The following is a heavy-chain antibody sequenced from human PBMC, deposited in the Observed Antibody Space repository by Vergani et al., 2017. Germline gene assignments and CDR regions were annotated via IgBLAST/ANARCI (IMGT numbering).Heavy chain of an antibody. CDR3: ARERWYYGYFDY. CDR1: GGSFSGYY. V-gene: IGHV4-34*01. Sequence: QVQLQQWGAGLLKPSETLSLTCAVYGGSFSGYYWSWIRQPPGKGLEWIGEINHSGSTNYNPSLKSRVTISVDTSKNQFSLKLSSVTDADTAVYYCARERWYYGYFDYWGQGTLVTVSS. CDR2: INHSGST. D-gene: IGHD3-10*01. J-gene: IGHJ4*02.